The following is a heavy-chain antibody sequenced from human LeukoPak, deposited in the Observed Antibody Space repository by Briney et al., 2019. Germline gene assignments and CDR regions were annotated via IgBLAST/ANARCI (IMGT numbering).Heavy chain of an antibody. CDR3: ARVGDDSSGYYLSLMDF. Sequence: PSETLSLTCAVYGGSFSGYYWSWIRQPPGKGLEWIGEINHSGSTNYNPSLKSRVTISVDTSKNQFSLKLTSVTAADTAVYYCARVGDDSSGYYLSLMDFWGQGTLVTVSS. CDR1: GGSFSGYY. CDR2: INHSGST. J-gene: IGHJ4*02. V-gene: IGHV4-34*01. D-gene: IGHD3-22*01.